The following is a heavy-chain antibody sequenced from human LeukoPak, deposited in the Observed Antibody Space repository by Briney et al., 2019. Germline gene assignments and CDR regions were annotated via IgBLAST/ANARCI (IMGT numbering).Heavy chain of an antibody. CDR1: GGSISSYY. CDR3: ARRLKAREGPTLYYYGMDV. D-gene: IGHD1-1*01. Sequence: SETLSLTCTVSGGSISSYYWSWIRQPPGKGLEWIGCIYYSGSTYYNPSLKSRVTISVDTSKNQFSLKLSSVTAADTAVYYCARRLKAREGPTLYYYGMDVWGQGTTVTVSS. CDR2: IYYSGST. V-gene: IGHV4-59*04. J-gene: IGHJ6*02.